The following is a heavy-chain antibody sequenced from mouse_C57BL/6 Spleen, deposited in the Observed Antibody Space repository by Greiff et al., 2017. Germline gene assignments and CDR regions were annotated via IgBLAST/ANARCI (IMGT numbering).Heavy chain of an antibody. CDR2: ISDGGSYT. CDR1: GFTFSSYA. CDR3: ARDRSNSGFDV. V-gene: IGHV5-4*01. D-gene: IGHD3-1*01. Sequence: VQLKESGGGLVKPGGSLKLSCAASGFTFSSYAMSWVRQTPEKRLEWVATISDGGSYTYYPDNVKGRFTISRDNAKNNLYLQMSHLKSEDTAMYYCARDRSNSGFDVWGTGTTVTVSS. J-gene: IGHJ1*03.